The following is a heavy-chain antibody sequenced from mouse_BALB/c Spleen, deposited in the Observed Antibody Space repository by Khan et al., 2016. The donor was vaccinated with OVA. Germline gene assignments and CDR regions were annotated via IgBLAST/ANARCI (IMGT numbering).Heavy chain of an antibody. V-gene: IGHV5-17*02. CDR2: ISGDSSTA. J-gene: IGHJ2*01. CDR1: GFTFSTYG. Sequence: EVKLVESGGGLVQPGGSRKLSCAASGFTFSTYGMHWVRQAPEKGLEWVAYISGDSSTAYYADTVKGRFTISRDKPKNTLFMQLTSLMSEDTARYYCATCYFYGYYFDYWGPGTTLTVSS. CDR3: ATCYFYGYYFDY. D-gene: IGHD1-1*01.